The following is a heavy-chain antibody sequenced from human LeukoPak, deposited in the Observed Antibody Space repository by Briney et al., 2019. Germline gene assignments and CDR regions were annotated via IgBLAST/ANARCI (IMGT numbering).Heavy chain of an antibody. J-gene: IGHJ6*02. CDR1: GFTFSSYS. CDR2: ISSSSSTI. Sequence: GGSLRLSCAASGFTFSSYSMNWVRQAPGKGLEWVSYISSSSSTIYYADSVKGRFTISRDNAKNSSYLQMNSLRAEDTAVYYCARGSYYLDVWGQGTTVTVSS. CDR3: ARGSYYLDV. V-gene: IGHV3-48*01. D-gene: IGHD3-10*01.